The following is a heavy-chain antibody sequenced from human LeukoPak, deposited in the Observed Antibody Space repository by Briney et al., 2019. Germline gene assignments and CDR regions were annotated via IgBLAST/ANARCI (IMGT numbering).Heavy chain of an antibody. CDR2: INPNSGGT. CDR1: GYTFTGYY. V-gene: IGHV1-2*02. CDR3: ARVTSEMATIDY. D-gene: IGHD5-24*01. J-gene: IGHJ4*02. Sequence: ASVTVSCKASGYTFTGYYMHWVRQAPGQGLEWMGWINPNSGGTNYAQKFQGRVTMTRDTSISTAYMELSRLRSDDTAVYYCARVTSEMATIDYWGQGTLVTVSS.